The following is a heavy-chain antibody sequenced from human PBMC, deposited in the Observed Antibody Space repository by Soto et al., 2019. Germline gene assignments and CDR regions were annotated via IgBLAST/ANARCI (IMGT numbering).Heavy chain of an antibody. Sequence: QITLKESGPTLVKPTQTLTLTCTFSGFSLSTSGVGVGWIRQPPGKALEWLALIYWDDDKRYCPSLKSRLTITKDTSKNQVVLTMTNMDPVDTATYYCAHRGYSYGPFDYWGQGTLVTVSS. CDR1: GFSLSTSGVG. V-gene: IGHV2-5*02. D-gene: IGHD5-18*01. J-gene: IGHJ4*02. CDR2: IYWDDDK. CDR3: AHRGYSYGPFDY.